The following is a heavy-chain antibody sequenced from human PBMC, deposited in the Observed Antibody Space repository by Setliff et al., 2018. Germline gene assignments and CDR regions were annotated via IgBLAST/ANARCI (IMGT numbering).Heavy chain of an antibody. D-gene: IGHD3-9*01. CDR1: GGTFSDYY. CDR3: ARVLTGYYEGVYYYYMDV. J-gene: IGHJ6*03. Sequence: PSETLSLTCAAYGGTFSDYYWTWIRQPPGKGLEWVGEINHRGSTTYNPSLKSRVTISLDTSKNQFSLSLSSVTAADTAVYYCARVLTGYYEGVYYYYMDVWGKGTTVTVSS. V-gene: IGHV4-34*01. CDR2: INHRGST.